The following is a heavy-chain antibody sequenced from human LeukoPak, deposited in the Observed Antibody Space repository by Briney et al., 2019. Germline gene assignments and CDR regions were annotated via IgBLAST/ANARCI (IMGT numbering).Heavy chain of an antibody. J-gene: IGHJ4*02. V-gene: IGHV1-2*02. Sequence: ASVQVSCKASGYIFTGYYMHWVRQAPGQGLEWMRWINPNSGATTYAQKFHGRVTMTRDTSITTAYMELSRLRSDDTALYYCARGDSSSCYYFDCWGQGTLLTVSS. CDR3: ARGDSSSCYYFDC. D-gene: IGHD6-13*01. CDR2: INPNSGAT. CDR1: GYIFTGYY.